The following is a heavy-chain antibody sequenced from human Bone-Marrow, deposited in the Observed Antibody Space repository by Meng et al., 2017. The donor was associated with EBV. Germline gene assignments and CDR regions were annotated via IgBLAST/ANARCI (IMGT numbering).Heavy chain of an antibody. D-gene: IGHD2-21*01. J-gene: IGHJ4*02. CDR2: INHSGST. CDR1: GGSFSGYY. Sequence: QGQLTKAGTGLLEPSETLSLTCAVYGGSFSGYYWSWIRQPPGKGLEWIGEINHSGSTNYNPSLKSRVTISVDTSKNQFSLKLSSVTAADTAVYYCARGSQGGGGDCLDYWGQGTLVTVSS. V-gene: IGHV4-34*01. CDR3: ARGSQGGGGDCLDY.